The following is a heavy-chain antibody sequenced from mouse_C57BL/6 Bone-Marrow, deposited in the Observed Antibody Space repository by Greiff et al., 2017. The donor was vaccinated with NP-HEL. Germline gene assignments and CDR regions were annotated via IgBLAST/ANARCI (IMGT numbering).Heavy chain of an antibody. Sequence: EVQVVESGPVLVKPGASVKMSCKASGYTFTDYYMNWVKQSHGKSLEWIGVINPYNGGTSYNQKFKGKATLTVDKSSSTAYMELNSLTSEDSAVYYCARWGKYEVVRAMDYWGQGTSVTVSS. D-gene: IGHD1-1*01. CDR2: INPYNGGT. CDR1: GYTFTDYY. J-gene: IGHJ4*01. CDR3: ARWGKYEVVRAMDY. V-gene: IGHV1-19*01.